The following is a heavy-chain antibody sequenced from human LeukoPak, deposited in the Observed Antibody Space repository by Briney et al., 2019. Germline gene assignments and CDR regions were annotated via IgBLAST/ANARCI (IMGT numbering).Heavy chain of an antibody. V-gene: IGHV3-11*04. CDR2: LSGSAI. Sequence: LSLTCTVSGGSISSYYWSWIRQPPGKGLEWVSYLSGSAIYYADSVRGRFTISRDNSKNTLYLQMNSLRAEDTAVYYCARDKDWEADYYFDYWGQGTLVTVSS. J-gene: IGHJ4*02. CDR1: GGSISSYY. CDR3: ARDKDWEADYYFDY. D-gene: IGHD3/OR15-3a*01.